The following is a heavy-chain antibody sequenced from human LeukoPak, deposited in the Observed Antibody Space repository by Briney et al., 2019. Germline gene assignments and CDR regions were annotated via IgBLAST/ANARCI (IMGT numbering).Heavy chain of an antibody. Sequence: GGSLRLSCAASGFTFSSYDMHWVRQAPGKGLEWVADIKYDGSNKYYADSVKGRFTISRDNSNNKQYLQINKLKAEDTDVYYCAKADSGSYCGAFDIWGQGTMVTVSS. CDR1: GFTFSSYD. D-gene: IGHD1-26*01. J-gene: IGHJ3*02. V-gene: IGHV3-30*18. CDR2: IKYDGSNK. CDR3: AKADSGSYCGAFDI.